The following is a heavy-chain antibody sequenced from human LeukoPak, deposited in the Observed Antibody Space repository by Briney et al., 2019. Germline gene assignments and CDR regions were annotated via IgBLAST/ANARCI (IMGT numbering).Heavy chain of an antibody. D-gene: IGHD2-21*02. Sequence: GASVQVSCKASGYTLTYYYLHWVREAPGQGLEWVGILNPRGGSQTFAQKFQGRVTVTTDTSTSTVYLELSSLRSDDTAVYYCAKQVYYVVSGDRLYTLENWGQGT. CDR1: GYTLTYYY. V-gene: IGHV1-46*01. CDR2: LNPRGGSQ. CDR3: AKQVYYVVSGDRLYTLEN. J-gene: IGHJ4*02.